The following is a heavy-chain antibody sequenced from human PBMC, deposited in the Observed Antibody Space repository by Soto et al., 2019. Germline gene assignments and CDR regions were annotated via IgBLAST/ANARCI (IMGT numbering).Heavy chain of an antibody. J-gene: IGHJ2*01. V-gene: IGHV3-30-3*01. CDR3: ARDPLWGTAMVLWYFDL. CDR1: RFTFSSYA. D-gene: IGHD5-18*01. CDR2: ISYDGSNK. Sequence: QVQLVESGGGVVQPGRSLRLSCAAYRFTFSSYAVQWVRQAPGKGLEWVAVISYDGSNKYYADSVKGRFTISRDNSKNTLYLQMNSLRAEDTAVYYCARDPLWGTAMVLWYFDLWGRGTLVTVSS.